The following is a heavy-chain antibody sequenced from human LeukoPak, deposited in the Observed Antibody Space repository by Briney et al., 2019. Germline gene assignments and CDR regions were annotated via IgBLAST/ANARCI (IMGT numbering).Heavy chain of an antibody. J-gene: IGHJ5*02. Sequence: PSETLSLTCTVSGGSISSYYWSWIRQPAGKGLEWIGRIYTSGSTNYNPSLKSRVTISVDTSKNQFSLKLSSVTAADTAVYYCARGYGPDYDFWSGYFRNWFDPWGQGTLVTVSS. CDR1: GGSISSYY. CDR3: ARGYGPDYDFWSGYFRNWFDP. D-gene: IGHD3-3*01. CDR2: IYTSGST. V-gene: IGHV4-4*07.